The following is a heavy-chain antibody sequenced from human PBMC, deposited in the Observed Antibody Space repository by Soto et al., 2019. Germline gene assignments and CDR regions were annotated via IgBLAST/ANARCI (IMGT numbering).Heavy chain of an antibody. D-gene: IGHD6-19*01. CDR3: AREVAVHGSQNGYGAFDI. CDR1: GYTFTTNY. J-gene: IGHJ3*02. V-gene: IGHV1-46*03. CDR2: LNPSGSSI. Sequence: QVQLVQSGAEVKKPGASVKVSCKASGYTFTTNYMHWVRQAPGQGLEWMGILNPSGSSISYAQKFQGRVNMTRDTSTSTVHMELSSLRSDDTAVYYCAREVAVHGSQNGYGAFDIWGQGTMVTVSS.